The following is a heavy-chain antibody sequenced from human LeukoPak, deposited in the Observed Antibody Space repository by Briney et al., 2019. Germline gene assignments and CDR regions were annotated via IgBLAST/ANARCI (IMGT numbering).Heavy chain of an antibody. J-gene: IGHJ4*02. CDR2: IWYDGSNK. D-gene: IGHD1-14*01. Sequence: GRSLRLSCAASGFTFSSYGMHWVRQAPGKGLEWVAVIWYDGSNKYYADSVKGRFTISRDSSKNTLYLQMNSLRAEDTAVYYCARATGYYFDYWGQGTLVTVSS. CDR1: GFTFSSYG. V-gene: IGHV3-33*01. CDR3: ARATGYYFDY.